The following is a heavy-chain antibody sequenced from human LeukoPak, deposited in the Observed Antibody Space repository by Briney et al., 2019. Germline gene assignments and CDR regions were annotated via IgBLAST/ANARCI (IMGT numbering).Heavy chain of an antibody. Sequence: GASVKVSCKASGYTFTSYDINWVRQATGQGLEWMGWMNPNSGNTGYAQKFQGRVTMTRNTSISTAYMELSSLRSEDTAAYYCARQPRDTMVRGEEDPRYGMDVWGQGTTVTVSS. D-gene: IGHD3-10*01. CDR2: MNPNSGNT. CDR3: ARQPRDTMVRGEEDPRYGMDV. V-gene: IGHV1-8*01. CDR1: GYTFTSYD. J-gene: IGHJ6*02.